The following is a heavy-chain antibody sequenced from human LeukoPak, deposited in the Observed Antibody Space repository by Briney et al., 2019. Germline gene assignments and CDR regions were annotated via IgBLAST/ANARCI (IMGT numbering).Heavy chain of an antibody. D-gene: IGHD4-23*01. V-gene: IGHV3-49*04. CDR2: IRSKAYGGTT. CDR1: GFSFTSYS. CDR3: TRDIPYFRGYGGNPNYYYYGMDV. J-gene: IGHJ6*02. Sequence: GGSLRLSCAASGFSFTSYSINWVRQAPGKGLEWVGFIRSKAYGGTTEYAASVKGRFTISRDDSKSIAYLQMNSLKTEDTAVYYCTRDIPYFRGYGGNPNYYYYGMDVWGQGTTVTVSS.